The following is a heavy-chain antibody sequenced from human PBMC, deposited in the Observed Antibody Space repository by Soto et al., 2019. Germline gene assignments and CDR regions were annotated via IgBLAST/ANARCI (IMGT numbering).Heavy chain of an antibody. J-gene: IGHJ6*02. CDR2: MNPNSGNT. Sequence: QVQLVPSGAEVKKPGASVKVSCKASGYTFTSYDINWVRQATGQGLEWMGWMNPNSGNTGYAQKFQGRVTMTRNTSISTAYMELSSLRSEDTAVYYCARAGFRQWLVSLRSRRHYYGMDVWGQGTTVTVSS. CDR3: ARAGFRQWLVSLRSRRHYYGMDV. V-gene: IGHV1-8*01. D-gene: IGHD6-19*01. CDR1: GYTFTSYD.